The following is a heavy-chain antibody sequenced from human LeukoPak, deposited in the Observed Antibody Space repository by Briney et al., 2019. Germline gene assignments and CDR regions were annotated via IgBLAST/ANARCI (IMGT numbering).Heavy chain of an antibody. CDR3: TRTFSGWQIDY. D-gene: IGHD6-19*01. V-gene: IGHV3-15*01. CDR1: GSTFTNAW. Sequence: RGSLSLSCAASGSTFTNAWMSWVSQGPGKGLEWVGRIKSKSDGGTTDYAAPVKGRFTISRDDSRNTLYLQMNSLKTEDTAVYYCTRTFSGWQIDYWGQGTLVTVSS. J-gene: IGHJ4*02. CDR2: IKSKSDGGTT.